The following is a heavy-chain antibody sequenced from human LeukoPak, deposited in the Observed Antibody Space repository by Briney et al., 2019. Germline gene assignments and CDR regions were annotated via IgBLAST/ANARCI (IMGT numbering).Heavy chain of an antibody. CDR1: GGSISSGDYY. J-gene: IGHJ3*02. Sequence: PSETLSLTCTVSGGSISSGDYYWSWIRQPPGKGLEWIGYIYYSGSTYYNPSLKSRVTISVDTSKTQFSLKLSSVTAADTAVYYCARTPNRPTRMVRGDPGAFDIWGQGTMVTVSS. D-gene: IGHD3-10*01. CDR2: IYYSGST. CDR3: ARTPNRPTRMVRGDPGAFDI. V-gene: IGHV4-30-4*01.